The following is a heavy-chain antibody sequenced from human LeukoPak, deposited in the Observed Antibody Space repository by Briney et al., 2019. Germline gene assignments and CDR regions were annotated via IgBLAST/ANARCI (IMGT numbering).Heavy chain of an antibody. Sequence: ASVKVSCKASGYTFTSSYMHWGRQAPGQGLEWMGIINPSGGSTSYAQKFQGRVTMTRDTSTSTVYMELSSLRSEDTAVYYCARGGRAKYYFDYWGQGTLVTVSS. CDR3: ARGGRAKYYFDY. J-gene: IGHJ4*02. CDR1: GYTFTSSY. V-gene: IGHV1-46*01. CDR2: INPSGGST. D-gene: IGHD6-13*01.